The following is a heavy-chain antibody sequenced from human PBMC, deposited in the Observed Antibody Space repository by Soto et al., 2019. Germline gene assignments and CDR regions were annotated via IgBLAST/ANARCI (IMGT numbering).Heavy chain of an antibody. J-gene: IGHJ4*02. CDR3: APFTPGTGGFGEL. V-gene: IGHV4-39*01. Sequence: SETLSLTCTVSGGSISSSSYYWGWIRQPPGKGLEWIGSIYYSGSTYYNPSLKSRVTISVDTSKNQFSLKLSSVTAADTAVYYCAPFTPGTGGFGELWGQGTLVTVSS. CDR2: IYYSGST. CDR1: GGSISSSSYY. D-gene: IGHD3-10*01.